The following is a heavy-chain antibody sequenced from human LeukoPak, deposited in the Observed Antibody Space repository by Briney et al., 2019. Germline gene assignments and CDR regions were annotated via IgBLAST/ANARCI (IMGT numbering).Heavy chain of an antibody. D-gene: IGHD2-2*02. J-gene: IGHJ5*02. V-gene: IGHV1-3*01. CDR2: INAGNGNT. CDR1: RYTFTSYA. Sequence: ASVKVSCKASRYTFTSYAMHWVRQAPGQRLEWMGWINAGNGNTKYSQKFQGRVTITRDTSASTAYMELSSLRSEDTAVYYCARDGGYCSSTSCYRWFDPWGQGTLVTVSS. CDR3: ARDGGYCSSTSCYRWFDP.